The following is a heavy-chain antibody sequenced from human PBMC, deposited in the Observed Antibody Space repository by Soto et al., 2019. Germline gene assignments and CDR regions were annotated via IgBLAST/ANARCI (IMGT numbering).Heavy chain of an antibody. CDR3: ARGDDYGAALADAAYYYYYYMDV. J-gene: IGHJ6*03. D-gene: IGHD4-17*01. Sequence: ASVKVSCKASVYTFTSYDINWVRQATGQGLEWMGWMNPNSGNTGYAQKFQGRVTMTRNTSISTAYMELSSLRSEDTAVYYCARGDDYGAALADAAYYYYYYMDVWGKGTTVTVSS. V-gene: IGHV1-8*01. CDR1: VYTFTSYD. CDR2: MNPNSGNT.